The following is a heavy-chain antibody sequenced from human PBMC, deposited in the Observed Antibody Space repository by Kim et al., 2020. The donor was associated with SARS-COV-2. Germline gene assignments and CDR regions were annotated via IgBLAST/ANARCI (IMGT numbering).Heavy chain of an antibody. V-gene: IGHV3-11*05. D-gene: IGHD1-26*01. J-gene: IGHJ4*02. CDR2: ISSSSYT. CDR3: AIGGSYPYYFDS. Sequence: GGSLRLSCAASGFSFSDYYMSWIRQAPGNGLEWVSYISSSSYTNYADSVKGRFTISRDNAKNSLYLQINSLRAEDTAFYYCAIGGSYPYYFDSWGQGTLV. CDR1: GFSFSDYY.